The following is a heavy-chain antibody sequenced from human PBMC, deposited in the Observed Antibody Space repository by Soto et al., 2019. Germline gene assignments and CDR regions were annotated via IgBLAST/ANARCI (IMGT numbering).Heavy chain of an antibody. D-gene: IGHD4-17*01. J-gene: IGHJ4*02. CDR3: ATVEYEDYGDVWYYFDY. CDR1: GFTFSSYD. CDR2: ISGSGGST. V-gene: IGHV3-23*01. Sequence: GGSLRLSCAASGFTFSSYDMSWVRQAPGKGLEWVSAISGSGGSTYYADSVKGRFTISRDNSKNTLYLQMNSLRAEDTAVYYCATVEYEDYGDVWYYFDYWGQGTLVTVSS.